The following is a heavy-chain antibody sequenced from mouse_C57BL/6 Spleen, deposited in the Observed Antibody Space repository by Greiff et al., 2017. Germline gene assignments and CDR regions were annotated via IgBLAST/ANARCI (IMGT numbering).Heavy chain of an antibody. Sequence: EVMLVESGGGLVQPGGSLKLSCAASGFTFSDYGMAWVRQAPRKGPEWVAFISNLAYSIYYADTVTGRFTISRENAKNTLYLEMSSLRSEDTAMYYCARHETGTGGWFAYWGQGTLVTVSA. V-gene: IGHV5-15*01. J-gene: IGHJ3*01. CDR1: GFTFSDYG. D-gene: IGHD4-1*01. CDR3: ARHETGTGGWFAY. CDR2: ISNLAYSI.